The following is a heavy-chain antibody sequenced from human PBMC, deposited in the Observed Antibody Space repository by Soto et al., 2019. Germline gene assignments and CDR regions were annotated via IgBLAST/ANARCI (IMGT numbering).Heavy chain of an antibody. CDR1: GFTFSTYS. J-gene: IGHJ6*02. Sequence: PGGSLRLSCVGSGFTFSTYSINWVRQAPGKGLEWVSSISSRSDIYYADSVKGRFTISRDNAKNSVSQQMNRLSAEDTAVYYCAREYTAWPLAYGLDVWGQGTTVTVSS. D-gene: IGHD2-2*02. V-gene: IGHV3-21*01. CDR3: AREYTAWPLAYGLDV. CDR2: ISSRSDI.